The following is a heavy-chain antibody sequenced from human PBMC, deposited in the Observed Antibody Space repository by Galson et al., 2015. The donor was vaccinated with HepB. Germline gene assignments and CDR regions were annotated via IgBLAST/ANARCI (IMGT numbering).Heavy chain of an antibody. D-gene: IGHD3-16*01. CDR3: AKGGRYEPYFDY. J-gene: IGHJ4*02. Sequence: SLRLSCAASGFTFDDYAMHWVRQAPGKGLEWVSGISWNSGSIGYADSVKGRFTISRDNAKNSLYLQMNSLRAEDTALYYCAKGGRYEPYFDYWGQGTLVTVSS. CDR1: GFTFDDYA. CDR2: ISWNSGSI. V-gene: IGHV3-9*01.